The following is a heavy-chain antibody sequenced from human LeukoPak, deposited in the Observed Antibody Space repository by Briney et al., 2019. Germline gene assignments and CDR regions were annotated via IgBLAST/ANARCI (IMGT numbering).Heavy chain of an antibody. J-gene: IGHJ5*02. CDR3: ARGYYDFWSGYYHWFDP. V-gene: IGHV4-59*08. Sequence: SETLSLTCTVSGGSISSYYWSWVRQPPGKGLEWIGYIYYSGSTNYNPSLKSRVTISVDTSKNQFSLKLSSVTAADTAVYYCARGYYDFWSGYYHWFDPWGQGTLVTVSS. CDR1: GGSISSYY. D-gene: IGHD3-3*01. CDR2: IYYSGST.